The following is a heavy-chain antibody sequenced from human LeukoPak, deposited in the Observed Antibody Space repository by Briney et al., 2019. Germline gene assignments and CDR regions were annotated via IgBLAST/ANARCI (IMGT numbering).Heavy chain of an antibody. J-gene: IGHJ4*02. CDR2: IRYDGSNK. V-gene: IGHV3-30*02. Sequence: GGSLRLSCAASGFTFSSYGMHWVRQAPGKGLEGVAFIRYDGSNKYYADSVKGRFTISRDNSKNTLYLQMNSLRAEDTAVYYCAKGATTYGDYFDYWGQGTLVTVSS. D-gene: IGHD4-17*01. CDR1: GFTFSSYG. CDR3: AKGATTYGDYFDY.